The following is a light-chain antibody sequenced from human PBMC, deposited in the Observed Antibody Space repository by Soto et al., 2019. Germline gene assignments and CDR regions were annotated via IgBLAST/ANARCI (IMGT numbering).Light chain of an antibody. CDR3: SSFTSSNTLYV. J-gene: IGLJ1*01. CDR1: TSEVGAYNL. Sequence: QSALTQPASVSGSPGQSITISCTGTTSEVGAYNLVSWYQQLPGKAPKLLIYDVTNRPSGISSRFSASKSGNTASLTISGLQAEDEADYYCSSFTSSNTLYVFGTGTKLTVL. V-gene: IGLV2-14*01. CDR2: DVT.